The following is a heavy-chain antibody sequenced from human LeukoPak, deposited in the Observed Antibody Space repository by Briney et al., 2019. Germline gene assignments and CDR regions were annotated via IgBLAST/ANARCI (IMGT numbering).Heavy chain of an antibody. CDR2: ISSSGSTI. CDR1: GFTFSDYY. Sequence: PGGSLRLSCAASGFTFSDYYMSWIRQAPGKGLEWVSYISSSGSTIYYADSVKGRFTISRDNAKNPLYLQMNSLRAEDTAVYYCARPYSGDGRWDAFDIWGQGTMVTVSS. D-gene: IGHD1-26*01. J-gene: IGHJ3*02. CDR3: ARPYSGDGRWDAFDI. V-gene: IGHV3-11*04.